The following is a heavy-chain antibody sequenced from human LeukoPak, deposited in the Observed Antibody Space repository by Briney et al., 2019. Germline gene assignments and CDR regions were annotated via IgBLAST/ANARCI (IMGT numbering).Heavy chain of an antibody. CDR1: GYTFTGYY. D-gene: IGHD5-12*01. Sequence: ASVEVSCKASGYTFTGYYMHWVRQAPGQGLEWMGWINPNSGGTNYAQTFQGRVTMTRDTSVSTAHMELSRLISDDTAVDYCARDGIEWVGYSGYVWYPDDAFDIWGQGTMVTVSS. CDR2: INPNSGGT. J-gene: IGHJ3*02. V-gene: IGHV1-2*02. CDR3: ARDGIEWVGYSGYVWYPDDAFDI.